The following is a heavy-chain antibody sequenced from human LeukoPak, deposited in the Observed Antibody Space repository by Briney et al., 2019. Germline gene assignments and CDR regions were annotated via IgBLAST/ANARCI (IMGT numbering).Heavy chain of an antibody. CDR3: ASYDSSGYNWFDP. D-gene: IGHD3-22*01. CDR2: IYTSGST. Sequence: SETLSLTCTVSGGSISSYYWSWIPQPAGRGLEWIGRIYTSGSTNYNPSLKSRVTMSVDTSKNQFSLKLSSVTAADTAVYYCASYDSSGYNWFDPWGQGTLVTVSS. V-gene: IGHV4-4*07. J-gene: IGHJ5*02. CDR1: GGSISSYY.